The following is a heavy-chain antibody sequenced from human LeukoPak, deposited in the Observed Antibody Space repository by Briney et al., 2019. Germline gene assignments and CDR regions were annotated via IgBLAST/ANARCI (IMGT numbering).Heavy chain of an antibody. Sequence: SGTLSLTCAVSGGSISSSNWWSWVRQPPGKGLEWIGEIYRSGSTNYNPSLKSRVTISVDKSKNQFSLKLSSVTAADTAVYYCARGPDFSSSWTAADWYFDYWGQGTLVTVSS. D-gene: IGHD6-13*01. CDR1: GGSISSSNW. CDR3: ARGPDFSSSWTAADWYFDY. J-gene: IGHJ4*02. CDR2: IYRSGST. V-gene: IGHV4-4*02.